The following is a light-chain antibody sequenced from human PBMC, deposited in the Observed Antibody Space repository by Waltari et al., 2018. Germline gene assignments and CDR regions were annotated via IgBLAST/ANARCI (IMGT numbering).Light chain of an antibody. V-gene: IGKV3-20*01. CDR2: GAS. CDR1: QSVSSSY. J-gene: IGKJ1*01. CDR3: QQYGSSPQT. Sequence: EIVLTQSPGTLSLSPGERATLSCRASQSVSSSYLAWYQQKPGQAPRLLIYGASSRATGIPDRFSGSGYGTDFTLPISRLEPEDFAVYYCQQYGSSPQTFGQGTKVEIK.